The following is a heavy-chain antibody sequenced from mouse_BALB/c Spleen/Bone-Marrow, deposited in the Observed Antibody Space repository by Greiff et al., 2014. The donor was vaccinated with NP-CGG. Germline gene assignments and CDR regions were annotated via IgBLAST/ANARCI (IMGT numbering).Heavy chain of an antibody. J-gene: IGHJ4*01. CDR2: IDPETGGT. CDR1: GYKFTDYE. CDR3: TREGIYFGYDVPMDY. D-gene: IGHD2-2*01. V-gene: IGHV1-15*01. Sequence: QVQLKQSGGGLVRPGASVTLSCKASGYKFTDYEMHWGKQTPVHGLEWIGSIDPETGGTAYNQNFKGKATLTADRSSTTAYMELRSLTSEDSAVYYCTREGIYFGYDVPMDYWGQGTSVTVSS.